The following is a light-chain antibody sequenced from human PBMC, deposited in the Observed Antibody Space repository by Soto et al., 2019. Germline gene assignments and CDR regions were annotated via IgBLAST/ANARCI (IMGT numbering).Light chain of an antibody. CDR2: GAS. Sequence: EIVLTQSPGTLSLSPGERASLSCRASQSVNSKYLAWYQQKPGQAPRLVIYGASNRATGLPDRFSGSGSGTDFTLTISRLEPEDFAFYYRHHYGSSFGGGTRVEFK. J-gene: IGKJ4*01. CDR3: HHYGSS. V-gene: IGKV3-20*01. CDR1: QSVNSKY.